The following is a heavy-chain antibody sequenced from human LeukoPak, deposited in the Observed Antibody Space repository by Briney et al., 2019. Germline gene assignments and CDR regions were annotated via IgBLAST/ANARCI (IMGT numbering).Heavy chain of an antibody. D-gene: IGHD3-3*01. CDR2: IIHSGST. CDR1: GGSFSDYY. J-gene: IGHJ4*02. V-gene: IGHV4-34*12. Sequence: SETLSLTCAVYGGSFSDYYWSWIRQPPGKGLEWFAEIIHSGSTNYNPSLKSRVTISVDTSKNQFSLKLSSVTAADTAVYYCARDFRGGYDFWSGYYTPYYFDYWGQGTLVTVSP. CDR3: ARDFRGGYDFWSGYYTPYYFDY.